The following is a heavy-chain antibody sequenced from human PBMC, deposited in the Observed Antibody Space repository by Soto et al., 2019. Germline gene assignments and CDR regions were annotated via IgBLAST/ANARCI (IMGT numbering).Heavy chain of an antibody. CDR1: GFTVSSNY. J-gene: IGHJ3*02. V-gene: IGHV3-66*01. D-gene: IGHD3-22*01. Sequence: PGGSLRLSCAASGFTVSSNYMSWVRQAPGKGLEWVSVIYSGGTTYYADSVKGRFTISRDNSKNTLYLQMNSLRAEDTAVYYCARDQTYYYDSSGYGNAFDIWGQGTMVTVSS. CDR3: ARDQTYYYDSSGYGNAFDI. CDR2: IYSGGTT.